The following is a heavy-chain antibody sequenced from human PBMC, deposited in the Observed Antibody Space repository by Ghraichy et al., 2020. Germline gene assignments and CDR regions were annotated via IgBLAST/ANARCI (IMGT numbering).Heavy chain of an antibody. J-gene: IGHJ6*02. CDR3: ARASKVVRFFYYDGMDV. V-gene: IGHV3-48*02. CDR2: ITSSSRTR. Sequence: LSLTCVGSGFSFSSYSMNWVRQSAGKGLEWVSYITSSSRTRSYADSVKGRFTISRDNAHNSLYLQMDSLRDEDTAVYYCARASKVVRFFYYDGMDVWGQGTTVTVSS. D-gene: IGHD4-23*01. CDR1: GFSFSSYS.